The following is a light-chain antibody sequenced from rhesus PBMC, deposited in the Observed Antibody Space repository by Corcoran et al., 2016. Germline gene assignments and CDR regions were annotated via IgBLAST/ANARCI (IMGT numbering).Light chain of an antibody. CDR1: NNNVGNEG. CDR3: SAWVTSLNTHV. V-gene: IGLV10-114*01. CDR2: RIT. J-gene: IGLJ6*01. Sequence: QAGLTQPPSVAQDLRPTATLTCTGNNNNVGNEGAAWLQQFPGHPPKLLSYRITNRPSGISAKFAASRSVNTPSLTLTGLQPDYEVDYYCSAWVTSLNTHVFGSGTKVTVL.